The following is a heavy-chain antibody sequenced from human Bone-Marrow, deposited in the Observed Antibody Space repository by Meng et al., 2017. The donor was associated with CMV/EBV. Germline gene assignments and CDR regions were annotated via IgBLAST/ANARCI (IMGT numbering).Heavy chain of an antibody. CDR3: AKDMSSGWYNYYYYGMDV. V-gene: IGHV3-30*02. CDR2: IRYDGSNK. Sequence: GESLKISCAASGFTFSSYGMHWVRQAPGKGLEWVAFIRYDGSNKYYADSVKGRFTISRDNSKNTLYLQMNSLRAEDTAVYYCAKDMSSGWYNYYYYGMDVWGQGNPGHRLL. CDR1: GFTFSSYG. D-gene: IGHD6-19*01. J-gene: IGHJ6*02.